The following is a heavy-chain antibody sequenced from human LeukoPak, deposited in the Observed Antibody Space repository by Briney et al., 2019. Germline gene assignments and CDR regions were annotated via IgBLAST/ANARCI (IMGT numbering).Heavy chain of an antibody. Sequence: GGSLRLSCAASGFTFSSYAMSWVRQAPGKGLEWVSDISGSGGSTYHADSVKGRFTISRDNSKNTLYLQMNSLRAEDTAVYYCATEGTPDYDILTGYYGNDYWGQGTLVTVSS. J-gene: IGHJ4*02. D-gene: IGHD3-9*01. V-gene: IGHV3-23*01. CDR3: ATEGTPDYDILTGYYGNDY. CDR1: GFTFSSYA. CDR2: ISGSGGST.